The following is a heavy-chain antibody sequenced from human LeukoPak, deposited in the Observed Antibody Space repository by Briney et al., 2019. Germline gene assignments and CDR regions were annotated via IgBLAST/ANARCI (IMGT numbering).Heavy chain of an antibody. CDR1: GFTFDDYA. D-gene: IGHD5-18*01. CDR3: AKSNGYSYGYYYMDV. Sequence: GGSLRLFCAASGFTFDDYAMHWVRQAPGKGLEWVSGISWNSGSIGYADSVKGRFTISRDNAKNSLYLQMNSLRAEDMALYYCAKSNGYSYGYYYMDVWGKGTTVTVSS. CDR2: ISWNSGSI. J-gene: IGHJ6*03. V-gene: IGHV3-9*03.